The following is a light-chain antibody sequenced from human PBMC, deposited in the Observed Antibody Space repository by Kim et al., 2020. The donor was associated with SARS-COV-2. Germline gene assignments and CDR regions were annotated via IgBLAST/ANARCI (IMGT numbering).Light chain of an antibody. Sequence: EIVLTQSPGTLSLSPGETATLSCRASQRVSSSYFGWYQQKPGQAPRLLIHDASSRATGIPDRFSGGGSGTDFTLTISRLEPEDVAVYYCQHYSSSLWTFGQGTKVDIK. CDR3: QHYSSSLWT. V-gene: IGKV3-20*01. J-gene: IGKJ1*01. CDR2: DAS. CDR1: QRVSSSY.